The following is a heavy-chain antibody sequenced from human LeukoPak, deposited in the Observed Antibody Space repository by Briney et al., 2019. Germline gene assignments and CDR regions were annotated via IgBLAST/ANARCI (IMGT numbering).Heavy chain of an antibody. CDR1: GFTYRRYW. D-gene: IGHD3-22*01. CDR2: IKQDGSEK. CDR3: ARDKGDYDTSGSLFVF. V-gene: IGHV3-7*03. Sequence: PGGSLRLFCGASGFTYRRYWMSWVRQVPRKGLEGVANIKQDGSEKYYVDSVKGRFTISRDNAKNSLYLQMNSLRAEDTAVYYCARDKGDYDTSGSLFVFGGQGTLVTVSS. J-gene: IGHJ4*02.